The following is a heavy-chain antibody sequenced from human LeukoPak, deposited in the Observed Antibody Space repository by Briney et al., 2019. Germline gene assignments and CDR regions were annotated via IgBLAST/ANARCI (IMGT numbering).Heavy chain of an antibody. CDR2: INSDGSST. D-gene: IGHD3-3*01. J-gene: IGHJ5*02. CDR3: ARDNYDFWSGYRFDP. V-gene: IGHV3-74*01. CDR1: GFTFSSYW. Sequence: GGSLRLSCAASGFTFSSYWMHWVRQAPGKGLVWVSRINSDGSSTSYADSVKGRFTISRDNAKNTLYLQMSSLGAEDTAVYYCARDNYDFWSGYRFDPWGQGTLVTVSS.